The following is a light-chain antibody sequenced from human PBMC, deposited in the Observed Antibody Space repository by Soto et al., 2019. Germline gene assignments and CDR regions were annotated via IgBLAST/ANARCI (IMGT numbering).Light chain of an antibody. CDR1: QGVSTY. J-gene: IGKJ1*01. CDR3: QQLITYPQT. V-gene: IGKV1-9*01. CDR2: GAS. Sequence: DIQLTQSPSFLSASVGDRVTMTCRASQGVSTYLAWYQQKPGKAPKLLIYGASTLQSGVPSRFSGSGSGTEFALAISSLQPEDFATYYCQQLITYPQTFGQGTKLEIK.